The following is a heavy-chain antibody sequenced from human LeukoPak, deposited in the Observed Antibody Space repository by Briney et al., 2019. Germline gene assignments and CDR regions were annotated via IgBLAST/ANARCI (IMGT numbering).Heavy chain of an antibody. J-gene: IGHJ3*02. Sequence: PSETLSLTCTVSGGSISSYYWSWIRQPPGRGLEWIGYIYYSGSTNYNPSLKSRVTISVDTSKNQFSLKLSSVTAADTAVYYCARGRVYYDSSGYYFDAFDIWGQGTMVTVSS. CDR1: GGSISSYY. CDR2: IYYSGST. D-gene: IGHD3-22*01. CDR3: ARGRVYYDSSGYYFDAFDI. V-gene: IGHV4-59*01.